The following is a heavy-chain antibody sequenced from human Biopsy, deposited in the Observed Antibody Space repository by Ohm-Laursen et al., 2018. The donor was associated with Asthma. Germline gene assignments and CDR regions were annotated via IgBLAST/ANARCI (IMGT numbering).Heavy chain of an antibody. V-gene: IGHV3-7*01. CDR1: GFTFGAYC. CDR2: IKHDGSEK. J-gene: IGHJ1*01. D-gene: IGHD3-3*01. Sequence: SLRLSCAASGFTFGAYCMSWVRQVPGQGLEWVTNIKHDGSEKNHVDSLKDRFTISRDNAKNLLFLQMNSLRAEDTAVYYCARTFHFWSPYHAEHYQLWGQGTLVTVSS. CDR3: ARTFHFWSPYHAEHYQL.